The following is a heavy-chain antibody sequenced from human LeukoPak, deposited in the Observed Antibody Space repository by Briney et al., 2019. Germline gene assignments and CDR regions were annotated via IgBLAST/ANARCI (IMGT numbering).Heavy chain of an antibody. CDR1: GFTFGSYA. D-gene: IGHD3-22*01. CDR3: AKEGGSSGYFDY. CDR2: ISGSGGST. V-gene: IGHV3-23*01. J-gene: IGHJ4*02. Sequence: GGSLRLSCAASGFTFGSYAMSWVRQAPGKGLEWVSAISGSGGSTYYADSVKGRFTISRDNSKNTLDLQMNSLRAEDTAIYYCAKEGGSSGYFDYRGQGTLVTVSS.